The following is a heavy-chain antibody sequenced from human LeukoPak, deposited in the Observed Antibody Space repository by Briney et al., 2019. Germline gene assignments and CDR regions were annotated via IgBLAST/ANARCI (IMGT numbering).Heavy chain of an antibody. Sequence: ASVKVSCEASGYIFTDHIHYYIHWVRQAPGQGLEWMGWINPNSGGTNYAQKFQGRVTMTRDTSISTAYMELSRLRSDDTAVYYCARDRDFSGSYWSFQHWGQGTLVTVSS. CDR3: ARDRDFSGSYWSFQH. D-gene: IGHD1-26*01. J-gene: IGHJ1*01. V-gene: IGHV1-2*02. CDR2: INPNSGGT. CDR1: GYIFTDHIHYY.